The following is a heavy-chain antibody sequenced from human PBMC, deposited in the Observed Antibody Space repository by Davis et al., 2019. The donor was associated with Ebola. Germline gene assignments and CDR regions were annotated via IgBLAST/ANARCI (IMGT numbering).Heavy chain of an antibody. Sequence: PGESLKISCAASGFTFSSYSMSWVRQAPGKGLEWVSAISGSGGSTYYADSVKGRFTISRDNSKNTLYLQMNSLRAEDTAVYYCARDHNWAGDYWGQGTLVTVSS. V-gene: IGHV3-23*01. J-gene: IGHJ4*02. CDR2: ISGSGGST. D-gene: IGHD1-20*01. CDR1: GFTFSSYS. CDR3: ARDHNWAGDY.